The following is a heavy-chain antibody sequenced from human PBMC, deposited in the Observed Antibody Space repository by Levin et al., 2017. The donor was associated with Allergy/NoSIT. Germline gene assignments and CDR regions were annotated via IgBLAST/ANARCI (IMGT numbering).Heavy chain of an antibody. D-gene: IGHD3-10*01. J-gene: IGHJ4*02. CDR3: ARATNHYYGRGFDY. Sequence: SGPTLVKPTQTLTLTCTFSGFSLTTSGMCVSWIRQPPGNALEWLARIDWDDDKYYSTSLKTRLTISRDTSKHQVVLTMTSMDPVDTATYYCARATNHYYGRGFDYWGQGTPVTVSS. CDR2: IDWDDDK. CDR1: GFSLTTSGMC. V-gene: IGHV2-70*11.